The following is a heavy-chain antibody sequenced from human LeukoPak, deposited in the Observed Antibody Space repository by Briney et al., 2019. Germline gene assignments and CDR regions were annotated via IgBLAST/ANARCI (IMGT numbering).Heavy chain of an antibody. D-gene: IGHD3-22*01. Sequence: GGSLRLSCAASRFTFSSYAMSWVRQAPGKGLEWVSAISRSGGSTYYADSVKGRFTISRDNSKNTLYLQMNSLRAEDTAVYYCAKNYYDSSGYEYYFDYWGQGTLVTVSS. CDR3: AKNYYDSSGYEYYFDY. CDR2: ISRSGGST. CDR1: RFTFSSYA. J-gene: IGHJ4*02. V-gene: IGHV3-23*01.